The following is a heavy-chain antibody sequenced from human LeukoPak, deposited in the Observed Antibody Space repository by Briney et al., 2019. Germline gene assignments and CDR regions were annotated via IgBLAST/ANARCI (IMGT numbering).Heavy chain of an antibody. CDR3: AREVDSSGQYYFDY. J-gene: IGHJ4*02. CDR1: GFTFSSYS. D-gene: IGHD6-6*01. Sequence: GGSLRLSCAASGFTFSSYSMNWVRQAPGKGLEWVSSISSSSSYIYYADSVKGRFTISRDNAKNSLYLQMNSLRAEDTAVYYCAREVDSSGQYYFDYWGQGTLVTVSS. CDR2: ISSSSSYI. V-gene: IGHV3-21*01.